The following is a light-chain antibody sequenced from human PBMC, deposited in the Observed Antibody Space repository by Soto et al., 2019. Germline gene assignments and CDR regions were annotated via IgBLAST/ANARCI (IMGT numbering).Light chain of an antibody. J-gene: IGKJ2*01. Sequence: EIVLTQSPGTLSLSPGERATLSCRASQSLSSYLAWYQQKPGQAPRLLIYGASSRATGIPDRFSGSGSGTDLPLTISRLEPEDFAVYYGRQYCRSPSYTFGQGTKLEIK. CDR1: QSLSSY. CDR3: RQYCRSPSYT. CDR2: GAS. V-gene: IGKV3-20*01.